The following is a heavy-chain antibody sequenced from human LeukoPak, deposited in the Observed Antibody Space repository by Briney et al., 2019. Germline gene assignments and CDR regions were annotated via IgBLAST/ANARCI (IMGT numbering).Heavy chain of an antibody. CDR1: GFTFDDYA. D-gene: IGHD2-2*01. J-gene: IGHJ4*02. Sequence: PGGSLRLSCAASGFTFDDYAMHWVRQAPGKGLEWASLISGDGGSTYYADSVKGRFTISRDNSKNSLYLQMNSLRTEDTALYYCAKDYVVVPAANSIAAAGTNVLDYWGQGTLVTVSS. CDR2: ISGDGGST. V-gene: IGHV3-43*02. CDR3: AKDYVVVPAANSIAAAGTNVLDY.